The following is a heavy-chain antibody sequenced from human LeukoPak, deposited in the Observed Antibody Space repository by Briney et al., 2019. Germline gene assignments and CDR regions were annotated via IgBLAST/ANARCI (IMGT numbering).Heavy chain of an antibody. CDR3: ARGKYYDILTGYYTFDY. J-gene: IGHJ4*02. V-gene: IGHV4-30-2*01. CDR1: GGSISSGGYS. D-gene: IGHD3-9*01. CDR2: INHSGST. Sequence: PSQTLSLTCAVSGGSISSGGYSWSWIRQPPGKGLEWIGEINHSGSTNYNPSLKSRVTISVDTSKNQFSLKLSSVTAADTAVYYCARGKYYDILTGYYTFDYWGQGTLVTVSS.